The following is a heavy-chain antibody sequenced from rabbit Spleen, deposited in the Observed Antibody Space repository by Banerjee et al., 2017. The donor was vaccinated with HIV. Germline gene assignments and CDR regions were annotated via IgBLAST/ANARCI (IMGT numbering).Heavy chain of an antibody. CDR1: GFDFNTNA. V-gene: IGHV1S45*01. D-gene: IGHD2-1*01. J-gene: IGHJ3*01. CDR3: ARERIYDDYGDYLATRLDL. CDR2: MNGGSDGA. Sequence: QEQLEESGGGLVQPEGSLTLTCTASGFDFNTNAMCWVRQAPGKGLKWIGCMNGGSDGAYYASWAKGRFTISGTSSTTVTLQMTSLTVADMATYFCARERIYDDYGDYLATRLDLWGPGTLVTVS.